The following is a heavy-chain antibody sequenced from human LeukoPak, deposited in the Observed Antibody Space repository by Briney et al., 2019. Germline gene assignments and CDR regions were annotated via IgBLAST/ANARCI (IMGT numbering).Heavy chain of an antibody. Sequence: GGSLRLSCAASGFTFSSYGMHWVRQAPGKGLEWVAFIRYDGSNKYYADSVKGRFTISRDNSKNTLYLQMNSLRAEDTAVYYCAKFPSSAAPFDYWGQGTLVTVSS. CDR3: AKFPSSAAPFDY. J-gene: IGHJ4*02. D-gene: IGHD2-2*01. CDR2: IRYDGSNK. CDR1: GFTFSSYG. V-gene: IGHV3-30*02.